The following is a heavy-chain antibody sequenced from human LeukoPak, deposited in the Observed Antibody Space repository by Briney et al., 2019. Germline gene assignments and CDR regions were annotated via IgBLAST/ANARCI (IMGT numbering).Heavy chain of an antibody. D-gene: IGHD1-26*01. CDR3: ARGGIVGARNYYYYMDV. CDR2: INHSGST. J-gene: IGHJ6*03. V-gene: IGHV4-34*01. CDR1: GGSISSYY. Sequence: PSETLSLTCTVSGGSISSYYWSWLRQPPGKGLEWIGEINHSGSTNYNPSLKSRVTISVDTSKNQFSLKLSSVTAADTAVYYCARGGIVGARNYYYYMDVWGKGTTVTVSS.